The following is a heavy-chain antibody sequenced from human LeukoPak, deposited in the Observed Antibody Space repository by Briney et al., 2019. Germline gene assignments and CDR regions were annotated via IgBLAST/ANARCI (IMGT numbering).Heavy chain of an antibody. CDR1: GYTFTSYD. CDR2: MNPNSGNT. CDR3: ARGAKYSSGWYSFGSYYYYYGMDV. V-gene: IGHV1-8*01. Sequence: ASVKVSCKASGYTFTSYDINWVRQATGQGLEWMGWMNPNSGNTGYAQKFQGRVTMTRNTSISTAYMELSSLRSEDTAVYYCARGAKYSSGWYSFGSYYYYYGMDVWGQGTTVTVSS. J-gene: IGHJ6*02. D-gene: IGHD6-13*01.